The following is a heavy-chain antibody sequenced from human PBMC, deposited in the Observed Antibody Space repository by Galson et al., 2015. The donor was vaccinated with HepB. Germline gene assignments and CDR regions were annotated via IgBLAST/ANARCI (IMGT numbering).Heavy chain of an antibody. Sequence: CAISGDSVTSNSAVWNWIRQFPSRGLEWLGRTYFRSQWRIDYSVSVKSRITINADTSQNQFSLHLNSMTPEDTAVYYCAYGSDVWGQGTTVIVSS. CDR1: GDSVTSNSAV. V-gene: IGHV6-1*01. CDR3: AYGSDV. J-gene: IGHJ6*02. CDR2: TYFRSQWRI.